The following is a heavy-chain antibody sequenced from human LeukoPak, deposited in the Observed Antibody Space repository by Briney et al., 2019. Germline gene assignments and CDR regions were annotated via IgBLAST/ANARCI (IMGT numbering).Heavy chain of an antibody. D-gene: IGHD2-8*01. J-gene: IGHJ6*03. Sequence: SVKVSCKASGGTFSSYTISWVRQAPGQGLEWMGGIIPIFGTANYAQKFQGRVTITTDESTSTAYMELSSLRSEDTAVYYCARAPSVLMVYARNYYYYYMDVWGKGTTVTVSS. CDR3: ARAPSVLMVYARNYYYYYMDV. CDR2: IIPIFGTA. V-gene: IGHV1-69*05. CDR1: GGTFSSYT.